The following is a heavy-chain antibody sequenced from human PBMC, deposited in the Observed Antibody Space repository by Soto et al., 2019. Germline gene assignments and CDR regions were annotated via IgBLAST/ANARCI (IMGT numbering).Heavy chain of an antibody. CDR3: ARAPGYSYGFGYFDS. CDR2: IADIGST. Sequence: SETLSLTCTVSGGSISGYYWIWIRQPPGKGLEWIGYIADIGSTNYNPSLNSRVTISGDTSKNQFSLRLSSVTAADTAVYYCARAPGYSYGFGYFDSWGQGALVTVSS. CDR1: GGSISGYY. V-gene: IGHV4-4*09. J-gene: IGHJ4*02. D-gene: IGHD5-18*01.